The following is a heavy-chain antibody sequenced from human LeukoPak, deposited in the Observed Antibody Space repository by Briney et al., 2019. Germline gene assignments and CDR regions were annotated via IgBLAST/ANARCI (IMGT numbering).Heavy chain of an antibody. Sequence: PGGSLRLSCAASGFTFSSYAMSWVRQAPGKGLDWVSAISGSSGSTYYTDSVKGRFTISRDNSKNTLYLQMNSLRAEDTAVYYCAKDRCSGSGCSHDYWGQGTLVTVSS. J-gene: IGHJ4*02. CDR1: GFTFSSYA. V-gene: IGHV3-23*01. CDR3: AKDRCSGSGCSHDY. CDR2: ISGSSGST. D-gene: IGHD2-2*01.